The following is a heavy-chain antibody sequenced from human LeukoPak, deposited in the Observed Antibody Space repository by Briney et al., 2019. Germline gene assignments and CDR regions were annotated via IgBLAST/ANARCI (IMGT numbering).Heavy chain of an antibody. CDR3: ARHAYCGGDCYGYYFDY. V-gene: IGHV4-39*01. CDR2: IYYSGST. J-gene: IGHJ4*02. Sequence: PETLSLTCTVSGGSISSSSYYWGWIRQPPGKGLEWIGSIYYSGSTYYNPSLKSRVTISVDTSKNQLSLKLSSVTAADTAVYYCARHAYCGGDCYGYYFDYWGQGTLVTVSS. CDR1: GGSISSSSYY. D-gene: IGHD2-21*02.